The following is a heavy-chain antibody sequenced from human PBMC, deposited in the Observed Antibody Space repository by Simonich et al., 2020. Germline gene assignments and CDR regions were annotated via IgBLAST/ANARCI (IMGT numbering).Heavy chain of an antibody. CDR2: IKQDGSEK. Sequence: EVQLVESGGGLVQPGGSLRLSCAASGFTFSSYWMSWVRQAPGKGREWVSNIKQDGSEKYYVDSVKGRFTISRYNATNSLVLQMYSRRAEDTAVYYCARDGLGTAYYYYMDVWGKGTTVTVSS. J-gene: IGHJ6*03. CDR1: GFTFSSYW. CDR3: ARDGLGTAYYYYMDV. D-gene: IGHD7-27*01. V-gene: IGHV3-7*01.